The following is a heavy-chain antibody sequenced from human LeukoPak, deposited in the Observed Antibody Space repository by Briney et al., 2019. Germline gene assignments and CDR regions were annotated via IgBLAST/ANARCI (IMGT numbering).Heavy chain of an antibody. J-gene: IGHJ4*02. CDR1: GGSISSSSYY. CDR3: ATLKGDYYVFWSGYHQFDY. D-gene: IGHD3-3*01. CDR2: IYYSGST. Sequence: SETLSLTCTVSGGSISSSSYYWGWIRQPPGKGLEWIGSIYYSGSTYYNPSLKSRVTISVDTSKNKFSLKLSSVTAADTAVYYCATLKGDYYVFWSGYHQFDYWGQGTLVTVSA. V-gene: IGHV4-39*01.